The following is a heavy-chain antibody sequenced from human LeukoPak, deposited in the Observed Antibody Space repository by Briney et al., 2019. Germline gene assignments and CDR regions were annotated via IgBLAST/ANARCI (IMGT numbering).Heavy chain of an antibody. Sequence: SGPTLVKPTQTLTLTCTFSGFSLSTSGVGVGWIRQPPGKALEWLALIYWDDDKRYSPSLKSRLTITKDTSKNQVVLTMTNMDPVDTATYYCAHAKWIQLWLTYYFDYWGQGTLVTVSS. V-gene: IGHV2-5*02. J-gene: IGHJ4*02. CDR1: GFSLSTSGVG. D-gene: IGHD5-18*01. CDR3: AHAKWIQLWLTYYFDY. CDR2: IYWDDDK.